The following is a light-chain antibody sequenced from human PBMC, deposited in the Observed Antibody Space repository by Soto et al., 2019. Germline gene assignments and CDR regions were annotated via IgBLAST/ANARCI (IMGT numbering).Light chain of an antibody. J-gene: IGKJ1*01. CDR3: QQYNNYWT. CDR1: QSISTW. Sequence: DIQMTQSPSTLSASVGDRVTITCRASQSISTWLAWYQQKPGKAPKLLIHKTSSLLSGVPSRFSGSGSGTEFTLTISSLEPDDFGTYYCQQYNNYWTFGQGTKVEIK. V-gene: IGKV1-5*03. CDR2: KTS.